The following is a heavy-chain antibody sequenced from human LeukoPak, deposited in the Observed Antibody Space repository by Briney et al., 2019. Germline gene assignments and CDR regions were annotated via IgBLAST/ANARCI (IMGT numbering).Heavy chain of an antibody. J-gene: IGHJ4*02. CDR3: AKKLGSIRGLIPFDY. V-gene: IGHV3-23*01. Sequence: GGSLRLSCAASGFIFSSYAMSWVRQAPGKGLEWVSGITGSGGSTYYADSVKGRFTISRDNSKNTLFLQVNSLRAEDTAVYYCAKKLGSIRGLIPFDYWGQGTLVTVSS. D-gene: IGHD3-10*01. CDR1: GFIFSSYA. CDR2: ITGSGGST.